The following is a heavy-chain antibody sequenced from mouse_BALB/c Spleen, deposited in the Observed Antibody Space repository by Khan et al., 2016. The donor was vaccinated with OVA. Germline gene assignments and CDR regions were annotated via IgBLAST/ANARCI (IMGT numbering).Heavy chain of an antibody. V-gene: IGHV3-2*02. J-gene: IGHJ1*01. CDR3: ARRYYYGQWYFDV. CDR2: ISYSGST. D-gene: IGHD1-1*01. CDR1: GYSITSDYA. Sequence: EVQLQESGPGLVKPSQSLSLTCTVTGYSITSDYAWNWIRQFPGNKLEWMAYISYSGSTRSNPSLNSRISITRDTSKNQFFLQLTSVHTEDTATYYCARRYYYGQWYFDVWGAGTTVTVSS.